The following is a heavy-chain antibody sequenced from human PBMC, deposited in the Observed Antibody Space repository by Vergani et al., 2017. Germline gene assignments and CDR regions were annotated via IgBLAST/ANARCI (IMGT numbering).Heavy chain of an antibody. D-gene: IGHD6-19*01. J-gene: IGHJ4*02. CDR2: INAGNGNT. Sequence: QVQLVQSGAEVKKPGASVKVSCKASGYTFTSYAMHWVRQAPGQRLEWMGWINAGNGNTKYSQKVQGRVTITRDTSASTAYMELSSLRSEDTAVYYCARPLGWQWLVLDYWGQGTLVTVSS. CDR1: GYTFTSYA. V-gene: IGHV1-3*01. CDR3: ARPLGWQWLVLDY.